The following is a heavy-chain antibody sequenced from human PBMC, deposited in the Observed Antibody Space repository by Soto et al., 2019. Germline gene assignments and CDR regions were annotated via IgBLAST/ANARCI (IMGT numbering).Heavy chain of an antibody. J-gene: IGHJ6*02. V-gene: IGHV4-38-2*02. CDR3: ARDHKWDGMDV. Sequence: PSETLSLTCAVSGYSIASGYYWAWIRQSPGKGLEWIGSIYHAGSVYYNPSLNSRVAVSLDTSKNHLSLKLTSVTAADTAVYYCARDHKWDGMDVWGQGTTVTVSS. D-gene: IGHD1-26*01. CDR1: GYSIASGYY. CDR2: IYHAGSV.